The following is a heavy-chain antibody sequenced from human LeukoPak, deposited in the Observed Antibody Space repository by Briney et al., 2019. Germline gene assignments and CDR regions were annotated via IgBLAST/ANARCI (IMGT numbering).Heavy chain of an antibody. D-gene: IGHD3-10*01. CDR1: GGSISSSSYY. J-gene: IGHJ4*02. CDR2: IYYSGST. V-gene: IGHV4-39*07. Sequence: PSETLSLTCTVSGGSISSSSYYWGWIRQPPGKGLEWIGSIYYSGSTYYNPSLKSRVTISVDTSKNQFSLKLSSVTAADTAVYYCARGLLHYYGSGSYPIWGQGTLVTVSS. CDR3: ARGLLHYYGSGSYPI.